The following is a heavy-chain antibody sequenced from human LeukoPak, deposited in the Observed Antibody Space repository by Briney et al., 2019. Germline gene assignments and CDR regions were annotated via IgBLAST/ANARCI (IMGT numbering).Heavy chain of an antibody. Sequence: SETLSLTCTVSGGSISSYYWSWIRQPPGKGLEWIGSIHNTGTTYYNPSLKSRVTISVDTSKNQFSLKLSSVTAADTAVYYCARTRGSFFYYYYMDVWGKGTTVTVPS. CDR1: GGSISSYY. V-gene: IGHV4-59*12. CDR2: IHNTGTT. D-gene: IGHD1-26*01. J-gene: IGHJ6*03. CDR3: ARTRGSFFYYYYMDV.